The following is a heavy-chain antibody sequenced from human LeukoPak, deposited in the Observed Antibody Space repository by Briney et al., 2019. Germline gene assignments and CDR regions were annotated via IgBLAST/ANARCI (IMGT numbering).Heavy chain of an antibody. CDR3: AKIGGYMVRGVENWFDP. Sequence: SETLSLTCTVPGGSISSNNYYWGWIRQPPGKGLEWFGSIDYSGSTNYNPSLKSRVTIFVDTSKNQFSLKVTSVTAADTAVYYCAKIGGYMVRGVENWFDPWVQGTLVTVS. CDR1: GGSISSNNYY. CDR2: IDYSGST. V-gene: IGHV4-39*01. J-gene: IGHJ5*02. D-gene: IGHD3-10*01.